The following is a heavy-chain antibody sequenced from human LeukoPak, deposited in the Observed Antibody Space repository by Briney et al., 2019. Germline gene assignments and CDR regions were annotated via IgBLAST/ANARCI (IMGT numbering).Heavy chain of an antibody. D-gene: IGHD1-26*01. V-gene: IGHV4-59*12. CDR3: ARDLNSGSYFNIDY. Sequence: PSETLSLTCAVSGDSISGSYWSWIRQPPGKGLEWIGFLSYSGTTSYNPSLKSRVTMSVDTSKNQFSLKLSSVTAADTAVYYCARDLNSGSYFNIDYWGQGTLVTVSS. CDR1: GDSISGSY. J-gene: IGHJ4*02. CDR2: LSYSGTT.